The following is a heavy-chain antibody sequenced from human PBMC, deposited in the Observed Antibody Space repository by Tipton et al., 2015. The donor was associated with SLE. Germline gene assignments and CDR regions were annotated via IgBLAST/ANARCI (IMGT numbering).Heavy chain of an antibody. D-gene: IGHD1-26*01. V-gene: IGHV4-4*07. CDR1: GGSISSYY. CDR2: IYTSGST. J-gene: IGHJ3*02. CDR3: ARHRSGTNGGPFDI. Sequence: TLSLTCTVSGGSISSYYWSWIRQPPGKGLEWIGRIYTSGSTNYNPSLKSRVTMSVDTSKNQFSLKLSSVTAADTAVYYCARHRSGTNGGPFDIWGQGTMVAVSS.